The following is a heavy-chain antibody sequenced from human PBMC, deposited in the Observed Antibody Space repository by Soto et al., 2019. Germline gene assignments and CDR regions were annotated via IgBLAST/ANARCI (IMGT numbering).Heavy chain of an antibody. CDR3: AKTIAMLRGVIIPAY. Sequence: AGGALRLSCAAPGFTFSSYAMILVPPAPGKGLEWVSAISGSGGSTYYADSVKGRFTISRDNSKNTLYLQMNSLRAEDTAVYYCAKTIAMLRGVIIPAYWVQGTLVTVSS. CDR1: GFTFSSYA. D-gene: IGHD3-10*01. J-gene: IGHJ4*02. CDR2: ISGSGGST. V-gene: IGHV3-23*01.